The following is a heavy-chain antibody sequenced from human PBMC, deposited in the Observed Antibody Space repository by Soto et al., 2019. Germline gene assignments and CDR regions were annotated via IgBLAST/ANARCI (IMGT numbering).Heavy chain of an antibody. J-gene: IGHJ4*02. Sequence: QVQLQESGPGLVKPSETLSLTCTVSGGSISSYYWSWIRQPPGKGLEWIGYIYYSGSTHYNPSLKSRVTISVDTSKNQCSLKLRSVTAADTAVYYCARNYGPGYTFDYWGQGTLVTVSS. V-gene: IGHV4-59*08. CDR1: GGSISSYY. D-gene: IGHD3-10*01. CDR2: IYYSGST. CDR3: ARNYGPGYTFDY.